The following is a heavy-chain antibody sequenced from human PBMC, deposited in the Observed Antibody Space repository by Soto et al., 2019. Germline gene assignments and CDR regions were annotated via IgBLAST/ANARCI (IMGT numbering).Heavy chain of an antibody. V-gene: IGHV3-30*18. CDR1: GFTFSSYG. Sequence: QVQLVESGGGVVQPGRSLRLSCAASGFTFSSYGMHWVRQAPGKGLEWVAVISYDGSNKYYADSVKGRFTISRDNSKDTLYLQLTSLRAEDTAVYYCAKDAGYYGSGSYPPYFYWGQGTLVTVSS. CDR3: AKDAGYYGSGSYPPYFY. J-gene: IGHJ4*02. CDR2: ISYDGSNK. D-gene: IGHD3-10*01.